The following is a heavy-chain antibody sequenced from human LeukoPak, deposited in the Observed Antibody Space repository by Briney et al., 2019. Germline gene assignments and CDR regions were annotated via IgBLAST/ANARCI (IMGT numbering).Heavy chain of an antibody. D-gene: IGHD1-26*01. Sequence: GASVKVSCKASGGTFSSYAISWVRQAPGQGLEWMGGIIPIFGTANYAQKFQGRVTITAGESTSTAYMELSSLRSEDTAVYYCASPRSYGPFDYWGQGTLVTVSS. V-gene: IGHV1-69*13. CDR2: IIPIFGTA. CDR1: GGTFSSYA. CDR3: ASPRSYGPFDY. J-gene: IGHJ4*02.